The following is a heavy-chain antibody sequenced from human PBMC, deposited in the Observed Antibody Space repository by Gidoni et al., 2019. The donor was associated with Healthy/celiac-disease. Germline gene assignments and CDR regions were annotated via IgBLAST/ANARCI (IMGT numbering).Heavy chain of an antibody. CDR1: GGSISSGSYY. Sequence: QVQLQESGPGLVKPSQTLSLTCTVSGGSISSGSYYWSWIRQPAGKGLEWIGRIYTSGSTNYNPSLKSRVTISVDTSKNQFSLKLSSVTAADTAVYYCARAQANYGDYAVGDAFDIWGQGTMVTVSS. CDR3: ARAQANYGDYAVGDAFDI. V-gene: IGHV4-61*02. D-gene: IGHD4-17*01. J-gene: IGHJ3*02. CDR2: IYTSGST.